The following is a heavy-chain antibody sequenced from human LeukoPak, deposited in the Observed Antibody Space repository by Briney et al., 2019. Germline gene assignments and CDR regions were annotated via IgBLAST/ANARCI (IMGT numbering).Heavy chain of an antibody. J-gene: IGHJ4*02. V-gene: IGHV1-18*01. Sequence: GASVKVSCKASGYTFTSYGISWVRQAPGQGLEWMGWISAYNGNTNYAQKLQGRVTMTTDTSTSTAYMELRSLRSDDTAVYYCASSFGYYDSSGYLDYWGQGTLVTVSS. CDR2: ISAYNGNT. CDR1: GYTFTSYG. D-gene: IGHD3-22*01. CDR3: ASSFGYYDSSGYLDY.